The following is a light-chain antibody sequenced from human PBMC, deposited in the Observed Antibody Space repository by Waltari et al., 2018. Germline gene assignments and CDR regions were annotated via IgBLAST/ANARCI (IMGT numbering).Light chain of an antibody. V-gene: IGLV2-8*01. CDR2: EFN. CDR1: SRAVGGYDY. J-gene: IGLJ2*01. CDR3: SSYAGSDNFVV. Sequence: QSALTPPPSASGSPGQSVTISCTGTSRAVGGYDYVSWYQQHPGQAPKLIIFEFNKWPSGVLDRFSCSKSGNTASLTIYGLQPEDEADYDCSSYAGSDNFVVFGGGTKLTVL.